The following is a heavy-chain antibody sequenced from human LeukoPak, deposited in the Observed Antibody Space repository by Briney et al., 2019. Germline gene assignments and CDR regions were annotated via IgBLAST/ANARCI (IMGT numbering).Heavy chain of an antibody. CDR1: GGTFSSYA. Sequence: GSSVKVSCKASGGTFSSYAISWVRQAPGQGLEWMGGIIPIFGTANYAQKFQGRVTITADESTSTAYMELSSLRTEDTAVYYCARSRPYCSGGSCYSDGMDVWGQGTTVTVSS. V-gene: IGHV1-69*01. D-gene: IGHD2-15*01. CDR2: IIPIFGTA. CDR3: ARSRPYCSGGSCYSDGMDV. J-gene: IGHJ6*02.